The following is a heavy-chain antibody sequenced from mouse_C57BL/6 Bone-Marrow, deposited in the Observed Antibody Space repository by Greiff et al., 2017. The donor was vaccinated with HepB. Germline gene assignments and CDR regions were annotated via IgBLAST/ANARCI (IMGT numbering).Heavy chain of an antibody. Sequence: EVQVVESGGVLVQPKGSLKLSCAASGFSFNTYAMNWVRQAPGKGLEWVARIRSKSNNYATYYADSVKDRFTISRDDSESMLYLQMNNLKTEDTAMYYCVRDYYGSSPWYFDVWGTGTTVTVSS. D-gene: IGHD1-1*01. CDR3: VRDYYGSSPWYFDV. CDR2: IRSKSNNYAT. CDR1: GFSFNTYA. V-gene: IGHV10-1*01. J-gene: IGHJ1*03.